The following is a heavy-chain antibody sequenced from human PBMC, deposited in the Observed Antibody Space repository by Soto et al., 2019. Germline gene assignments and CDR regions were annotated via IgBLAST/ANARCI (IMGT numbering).Heavy chain of an antibody. J-gene: IGHJ4*02. D-gene: IGHD4-4*01. CDR1: GYTFTGYY. CDR3: GRDGRNYEPTDY. Sequence: ASVKVSCNASGYTFTGYYMHWVRQAPGQGLEWMGYINPNRGDTNYAQKMQVRVLMTRDTPISTAYMELSRLSFDDTAVYYCGRDGRNYEPTDYWGEGTLVTVSS. CDR2: INPNRGDT. V-gene: IGHV1-2*02.